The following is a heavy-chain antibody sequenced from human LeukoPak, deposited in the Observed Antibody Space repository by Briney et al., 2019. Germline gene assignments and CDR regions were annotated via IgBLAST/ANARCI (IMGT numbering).Heavy chain of an antibody. CDR2: ISYDGSNK. V-gene: IGHV3-30*03. Sequence: PGGSLRLSCAASGFTFSSYGMHWVRQAPGKGLEWVAVISYDGSNKYYADSVKGRFTISRDNSKNTLYLQMNSLRAEDTAVYYCEFLTIFGVVINYYFDYWGQGTLVTVSS. J-gene: IGHJ4*02. CDR1: GFTFSSYG. D-gene: IGHD3-3*01. CDR3: EFLTIFGVVINYYFDY.